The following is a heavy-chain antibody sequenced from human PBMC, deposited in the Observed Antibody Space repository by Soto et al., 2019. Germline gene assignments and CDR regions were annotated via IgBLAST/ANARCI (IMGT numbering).Heavy chain of an antibody. D-gene: IGHD5-12*01. CDR1: GFTFSDYY. CDR3: ARDKRRGIVATGGIMDV. V-gene: IGHV3-11*01. Sequence: GGSLRLSCAASGFTFSDYYMSWIRQAPGKGLEWASYISSSGSTIYYADSVKGRFTISRDNAKNSLYLQMNSLRAEDTAVYYCARDKRRGIVATGGIMDVWGKGTTVTVSS. CDR2: ISSSGSTI. J-gene: IGHJ6*03.